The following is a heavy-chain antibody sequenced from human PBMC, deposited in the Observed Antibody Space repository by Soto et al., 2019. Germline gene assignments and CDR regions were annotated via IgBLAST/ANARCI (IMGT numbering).Heavy chain of an antibody. V-gene: IGHV4-59*01. Sequence: QVQLQESGPGLVKPSETLSLTCTVSGGSISSYYCTWIRQPPGKGLEWIGYIYYSGSTNYNPSLKSRVTISVDTSKNQFSLKVSSVTAADTAVYYCARVVTIFGVVSHFDYWGQGTLVTVSS. J-gene: IGHJ4*02. CDR3: ARVVTIFGVVSHFDY. CDR2: IYYSGST. CDR1: GGSISSYY. D-gene: IGHD3-3*01.